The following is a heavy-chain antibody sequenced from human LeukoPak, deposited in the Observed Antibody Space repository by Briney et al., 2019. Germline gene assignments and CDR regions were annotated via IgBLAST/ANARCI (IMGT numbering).Heavy chain of an antibody. Sequence: PSQTLSLTCTVSGGSISSGGYYWSWIRQHPGKGLEWIGYIYYSGSTYYNPSLKSRVTISVDTSKNQFSLKLSSVTAADTAVHYCARGDRGDGTFDYWGQGTLVTVSS. CDR3: ARGDRGDGTFDY. D-gene: IGHD5-24*01. CDR2: IYYSGST. J-gene: IGHJ4*02. V-gene: IGHV4-31*03. CDR1: GGSISSGGYY.